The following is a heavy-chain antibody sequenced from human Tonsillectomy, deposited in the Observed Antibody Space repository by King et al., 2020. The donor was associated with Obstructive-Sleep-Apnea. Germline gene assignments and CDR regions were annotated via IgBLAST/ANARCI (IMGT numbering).Heavy chain of an antibody. D-gene: IGHD4-23*01. J-gene: IGHJ4*02. CDR2: ISGSGGST. CDR3: AKKFHGGNSALRGIDY. CDR1: GFTFSSYA. V-gene: IGHV3-23*04. Sequence: EVQLVESGGGLVQPGGSLRLSCAASGFTFSSYAMSWVRQAPGKGLEWVSAISGSGGSTYYADSVKGRFTISRDNSKNTLYLQMNSLRAEDTAVYYCAKKFHGGNSALRGIDYWGQGTLVTVSS.